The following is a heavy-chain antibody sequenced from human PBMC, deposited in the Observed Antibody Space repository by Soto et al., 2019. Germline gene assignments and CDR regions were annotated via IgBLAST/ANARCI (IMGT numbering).Heavy chain of an antibody. V-gene: IGHV3-23*01. CDR1: RFTFSSYA. CDR3: VQYTVAEDLGES. J-gene: IGHJ1*01. D-gene: IGHD6-19*01. Sequence: EVQLLEAGGDVVRPGGSLRLSCAASRFTFSSYAMGWDRQAPGKGLEWVAGVRRAGTYTFYADSVRGRFSISRDNCRDTVDLSMNALRRDDTAVYFCVQYTVAEDLGESWGQRTLVCVSS. CDR2: VRRAGTYT.